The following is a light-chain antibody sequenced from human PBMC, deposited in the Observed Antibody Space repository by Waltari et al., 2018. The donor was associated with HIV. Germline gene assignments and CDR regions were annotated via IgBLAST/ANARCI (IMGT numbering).Light chain of an antibody. CDR1: SLRQNY. V-gene: IGLV3-19*01. J-gene: IGLJ1*01. CDR2: GKN. CDR3: SSRDISGNNRV. Sequence: SSELSQAPDVSVALGQTVRITCQGDSLRQNYASWYQQKPGQAPMVFIYGKNNRPSGIPDRFSASSSGTTASLVITGAQAEDEANYFCSSRDISGNNRVFGPGTRVAVL.